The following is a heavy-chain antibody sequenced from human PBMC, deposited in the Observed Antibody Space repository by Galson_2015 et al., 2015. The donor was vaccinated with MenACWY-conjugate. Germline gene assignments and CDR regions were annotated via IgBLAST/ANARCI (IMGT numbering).Heavy chain of an antibody. V-gene: IGHV3-23*01. CDR1: GFTFRKYA. CDR2: ISDSGAAT. Sequence: SLRLSCAVSGFTFRKYAMSWVRQAPGTGLEWVAIISDSGAATHYIDSVKGRFTISRDNSKNTLYLQMSRLRAEDTALYYCAKDVYMDVWGKGTTVPVSS. J-gene: IGHJ6*03. CDR3: AKDVYMDV.